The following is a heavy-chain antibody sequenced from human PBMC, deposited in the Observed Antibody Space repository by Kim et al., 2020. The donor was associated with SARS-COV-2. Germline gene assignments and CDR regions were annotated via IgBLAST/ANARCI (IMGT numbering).Heavy chain of an antibody. D-gene: IGHD3-22*01. Sequence: GGSLRLSCAASGFTFSSYAMHWVRQAPGKGLEWVAVISYDGSNKYYADSVKGRFTISRDNSKNTLYLQMNSLRAEDTAVYYCARSSSGYYFGRYGMDVWGQGTTVTVSS. CDR3: ARSSSGYYFGRYGMDV. CDR1: GFTFSSYA. CDR2: ISYDGSNK. J-gene: IGHJ6*02. V-gene: IGHV3-30*04.